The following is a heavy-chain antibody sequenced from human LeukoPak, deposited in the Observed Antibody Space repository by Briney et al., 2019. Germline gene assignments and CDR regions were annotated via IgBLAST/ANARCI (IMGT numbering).Heavy chain of an antibody. D-gene: IGHD6-13*01. CDR1: GGSISSYY. J-gene: IGHJ4*02. Sequence: SETLSLTCTVSGGSISSYYWSWIRQPPGKGLEWIGYIYYSGSTNYNPSLKSRVTISVDTSKNQFSLKLSSVTAADTAVYYCARTLKERIAAAAHFDYWSQGTLVTVSS. CDR3: ARTLKERIAAAAHFDY. V-gene: IGHV4-59*01. CDR2: IYYSGST.